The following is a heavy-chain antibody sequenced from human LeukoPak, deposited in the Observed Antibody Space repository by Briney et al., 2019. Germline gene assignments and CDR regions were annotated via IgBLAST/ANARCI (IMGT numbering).Heavy chain of an antibody. CDR1: GFTFSNYS. CDR3: AKGGVKSGWYDS. D-gene: IGHD3-3*01. Sequence: GGSLRLSWAGSGFTFSNYSMSWVRQAPGKGLQGVSLIGGSGGTTYYEDSGKGRFTISRDNSKNTLYLQMNSLRAEDTAVYYCAKGGVKSGWYDSWGQGTLVTVSS. V-gene: IGHV3-23*01. J-gene: IGHJ5*01. CDR2: IGGSGGTT.